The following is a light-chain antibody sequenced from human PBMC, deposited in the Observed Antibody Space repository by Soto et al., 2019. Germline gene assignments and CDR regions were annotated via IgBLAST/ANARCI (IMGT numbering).Light chain of an antibody. J-gene: IGKJ2*01. CDR3: QHYGSSPPMYT. Sequence: EIVLTQSPGTLSLSPGERATLSCRASQSVSSSFLAWYQQRPGQAPRLLIYGASTRGTGTPVRFSGRGSGTDFTLSISRLEPEDFAVYHCQHYGSSPPMYTFGQGTKLEIK. CDR2: GAS. CDR1: QSVSSSF. V-gene: IGKV3-20*01.